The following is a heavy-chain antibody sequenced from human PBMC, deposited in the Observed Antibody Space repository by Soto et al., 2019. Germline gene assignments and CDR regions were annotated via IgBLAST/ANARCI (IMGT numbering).Heavy chain of an antibody. CDR3: AKDYYDSFWGSYRRPTFDF. CDR2: IGVYNGNT. J-gene: IGHJ4*02. D-gene: IGHD3-16*02. V-gene: IGHV1-18*01. Sequence: QVQLVQSGAEVKKPGASVKVSCKTSGYIFSNYGISWVRQAPGQGLEWMGWIGVYNGNTHYAQSLQGRVTMTTDTSTSTAYMELRSLRSDDTAVYYCAKDYYDSFWGSYRRPTFDFWGQGALVTVSS. CDR1: GYIFSNYG.